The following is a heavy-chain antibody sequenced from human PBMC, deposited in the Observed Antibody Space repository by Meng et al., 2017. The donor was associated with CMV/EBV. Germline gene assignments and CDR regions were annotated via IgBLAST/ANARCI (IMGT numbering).Heavy chain of an antibody. CDR1: GFTFSSYA. V-gene: IGHV3-21*01. CDR3: ARESTIFGVVIPNYYYYGMDV. CDR2: ISSSSSYI. D-gene: IGHD3-3*01. J-gene: IGHJ6*02. Sequence: GESLKISCAASGFTFSSYAMSWVRQAPGKGLEWVSSISSSSSYIYYADSVKGRFTISRDNAKNSLYLQMNSLRAEDTAVYYCARESTIFGVVIPNYYYYGMDVWGQGTTVTVS.